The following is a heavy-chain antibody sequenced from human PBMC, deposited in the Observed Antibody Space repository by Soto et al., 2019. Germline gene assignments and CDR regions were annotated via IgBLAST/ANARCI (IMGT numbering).Heavy chain of an antibody. CDR3: ARDRSHDVIAAAARSWVNYYYCGMDV. CDR1: GFTFSSYG. J-gene: IGHJ6*02. D-gene: IGHD6-13*01. V-gene: IGHV3-33*01. CDR2: IWYDGSNK. Sequence: QVQLVESGGGVVQPGRSLRLSCAASGFTFSSYGMHWVRQAPGKGLEWVAVIWYDGSNKYYADSVKGRFTISRDNSKNTLYLLMNSLRAEDTAVYYCARDRSHDVIAAAARSWVNYYYCGMDVWGQGTAVTVSS.